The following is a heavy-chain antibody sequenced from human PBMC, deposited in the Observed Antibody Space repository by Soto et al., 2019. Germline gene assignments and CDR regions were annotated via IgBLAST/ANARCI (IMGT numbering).Heavy chain of an antibody. CDR2: IHDTGRT. J-gene: IGHJ4*02. D-gene: IGHD3-16*01. CDR1: GDSLSTYY. Sequence: QVQLQESGPGLVRPSEPLSLTCTVSGDSLSTYYWSWIRQPAGERLEWIGRIHDTGRTNYNPSLKSLVTMSVDTYKNQFSLRVNSVTAADTSVYYCARESVSGTYRFDSWGQGTLVTVSS. CDR3: ARESVSGTYRFDS. V-gene: IGHV4-4*07.